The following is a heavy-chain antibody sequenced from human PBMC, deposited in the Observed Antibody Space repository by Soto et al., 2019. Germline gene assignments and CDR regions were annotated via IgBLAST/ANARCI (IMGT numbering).Heavy chain of an antibody. CDR2: ISGGGDAA. J-gene: IGHJ2*01. V-gene: IGHV3-23*01. CDR3: ARKILGSTSRPNYWYFDL. D-gene: IGHD2-2*01. CDR1: GFTFINYA. Sequence: EVQLLETGGGFVQPGGSLRLSCAGSGFTFINYAMNWVRQAPGKGLEWAPSISGGGDAAFFPDSVRGRFTISRDNSKNSVTLRMNSLGVDDTAVYYCARKILGSTSRPNYWYFDLWGRGTLVTVSS.